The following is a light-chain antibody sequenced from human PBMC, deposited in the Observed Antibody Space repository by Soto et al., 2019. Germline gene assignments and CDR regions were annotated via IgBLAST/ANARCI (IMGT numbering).Light chain of an antibody. CDR3: QHHNTYPLT. J-gene: IGKJ4*01. CDR2: EAS. V-gene: IGKV1-5*03. Sequence: IQLTQSPSTLSGSVGDRVTITCRASQGVSTWLAWYQQRPSQAPKLLVYEASKLQSGVPSRFSASGSVRDFTLTISSLQPEDSATYYCQHHNTYPLTFGGGTK. CDR1: QGVSTW.